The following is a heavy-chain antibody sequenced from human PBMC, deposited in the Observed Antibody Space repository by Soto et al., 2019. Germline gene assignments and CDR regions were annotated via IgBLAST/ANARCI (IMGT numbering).Heavy chain of an antibody. CDR2: ISYDGSNK. V-gene: IGHV3-30-3*01. CDR3: ARVGDFGSGSPPYYYYGMDV. J-gene: IGHJ6*02. CDR1: GFTFSSYA. D-gene: IGHD3-3*01. Sequence: QVQLVESGGGVVQPGRSLRLSCAASGFTFSSYAMHWVRQAPGKGLEWVAVISYDGSNKYYADCVKGRFTISRANSKNQLYLQMNSLRAEDLSVYYCARVGDFGSGSPPYYYYGMDVWGQGTTVTVSS.